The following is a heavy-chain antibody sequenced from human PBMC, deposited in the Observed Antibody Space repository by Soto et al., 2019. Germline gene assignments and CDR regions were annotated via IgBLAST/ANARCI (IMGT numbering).Heavy chain of an antibody. CDR3: ASPRQDIVVVPAAGAEYFQH. D-gene: IGHD2-2*01. CDR2: IIPILGIA. V-gene: IGHV1-69*02. Sequence: QVQLVQSGAEVKKPGSSVKVSCKASGGTFSSYTISCVRQAPGQGLEWMGRIIPILGIANYAQKFQGRVTITADKSTSTAYMELSSLRSEDTAVYYCASPRQDIVVVPAAGAEYFQHWGPGTLVTVSS. J-gene: IGHJ1*01. CDR1: GGTFSSYT.